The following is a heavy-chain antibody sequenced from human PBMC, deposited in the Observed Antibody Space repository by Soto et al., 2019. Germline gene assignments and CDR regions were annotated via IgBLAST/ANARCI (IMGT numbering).Heavy chain of an antibody. CDR2: MNPSSGNT. J-gene: IGHJ4*02. CDR3: ARDKVRYYDSSGYYYGY. CDR1: GYTFTSYD. D-gene: IGHD3-22*01. V-gene: IGHV1-8*01. Sequence: ASVKVSCKASGYTFTSYDINWVRQATGQGLEWMGWMNPSSGNTSYAQKFQGRVTMTRNTSTSTVYMELSSLRSEDTAVYYCARDKVRYYDSSGYYYGYWGQGTLVTVSS.